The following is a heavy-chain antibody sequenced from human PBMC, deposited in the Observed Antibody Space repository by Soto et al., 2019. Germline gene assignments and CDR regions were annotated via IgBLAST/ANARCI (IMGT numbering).Heavy chain of an antibody. CDR3: ARDGDVNTGFGKDY. D-gene: IGHD3-16*01. J-gene: IGHJ4*02. Sequence: PGGSLRLSCAASEFTFSSYGMHWVRQAPGKGLEWVAFIWHDGGNKFYAESVKGRFTISRDDSKNTLYLQMTSLSAEDTAMYYCARDGDVNTGFGKDYWGQGTLVTVSS. CDR1: EFTFSSYG. V-gene: IGHV3-33*01. CDR2: IWHDGGNK.